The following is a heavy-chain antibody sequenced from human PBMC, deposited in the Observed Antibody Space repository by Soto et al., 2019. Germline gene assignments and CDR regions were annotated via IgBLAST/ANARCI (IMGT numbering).Heavy chain of an antibody. V-gene: IGHV3-23*01. J-gene: IGHJ6*02. Sequence: PGGSLRLSCAASGFTFSSYAMSWVRQAPGKGLEWVSAISGSGGSTYYADSVKGRFTISRDNSKNTLYLQMNSLRAEDTAVYYCAKAPGRVRGSYGPSRYYYYGMDVWGQGTTVTVSS. D-gene: IGHD5-18*01. CDR1: GFTFSSYA. CDR3: AKAPGRVRGSYGPSRYYYYGMDV. CDR2: ISGSGGST.